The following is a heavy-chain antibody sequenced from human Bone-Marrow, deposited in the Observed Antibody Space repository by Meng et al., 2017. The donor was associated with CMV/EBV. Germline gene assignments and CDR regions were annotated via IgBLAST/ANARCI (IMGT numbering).Heavy chain of an antibody. CDR3: ARTRIEVEPDGRKIKYYNYGMDV. J-gene: IGHJ6*02. Sequence: ASVKVPCKASGYTFTTSDINWVRQATGQGLERMGWMNPNSGNTGYAQKFQGRVTLTKVTSISTAYMELSSLTSDDTAVYYCARTRIEVEPDGRKIKYYNYGMDVWGPGNTVNVSS. D-gene: IGHD2-2*01. CDR2: MNPNSGNT. V-gene: IGHV1-8*01. CDR1: GYTFTTSD.